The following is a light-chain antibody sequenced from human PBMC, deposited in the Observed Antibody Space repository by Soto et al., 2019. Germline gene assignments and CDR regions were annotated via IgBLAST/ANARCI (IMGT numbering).Light chain of an antibody. V-gene: IGKV1-5*01. J-gene: IGKJ4*01. CDR1: QSINTC. Sequence: DIQMTQSPSSLSASVGDRVTITRRASQSINTCLNWYQQKPGKAPQLLIYDASTLESGVPSRFSGSGSGTEFTLTISSLQPDDFATYYCHQYNSYHTFGGGTKVDI. CDR2: DAS. CDR3: HQYNSYHT.